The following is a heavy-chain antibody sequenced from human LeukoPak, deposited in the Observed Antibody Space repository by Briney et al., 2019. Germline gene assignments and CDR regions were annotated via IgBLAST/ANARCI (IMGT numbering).Heavy chain of an antibody. D-gene: IGHD5-12*01. J-gene: IGHJ4*02. Sequence: TSSETLSLTCTVSGGSISSGDYYWSWIRQPPGKGLEWIGYIYYSGSTYYNPSLKSRVTISVDTSKNQISLKLSSVTAADTAVYYCARGHSGYDYYFDYWGQGTLVTVSS. CDR3: ARGHSGYDYYFDY. CDR2: IYYSGST. CDR1: GGSISSGDYY. V-gene: IGHV4-30-4*01.